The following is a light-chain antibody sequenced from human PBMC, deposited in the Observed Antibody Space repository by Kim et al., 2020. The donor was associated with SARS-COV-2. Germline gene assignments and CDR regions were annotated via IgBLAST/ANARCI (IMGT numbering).Light chain of an antibody. V-gene: IGKV3-15*01. Sequence: EIVMTQSPAPLSVSPGERATLSCRASQTVRTNLVWYQQKPGQAPRVLIDLASNRATGIPARFSGSGSGTDFTLTISSLQSDDVAVYYCQQRNAWPLTFGGGTKVDIK. CDR2: LAS. CDR1: QTVRTN. CDR3: QQRNAWPLT. J-gene: IGKJ4*01.